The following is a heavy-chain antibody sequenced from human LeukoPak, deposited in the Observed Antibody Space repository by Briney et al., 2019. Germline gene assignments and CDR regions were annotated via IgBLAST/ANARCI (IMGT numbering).Heavy chain of an antibody. CDR2: ISGSGGSA. D-gene: IGHD3-10*01. J-gene: IGHJ4*02. Sequence: GGSLRLSCAASGFTFSSYGMSWVRQAPGKGLEWVSAISGSGGSAYYADSVKGRFTISRDNSKNTLYLQINSLRAEDTAVYYCAKVVITMVRGAPLVYWGQGTLVTVSS. V-gene: IGHV3-23*01. CDR3: AKVVITMVRGAPLVY. CDR1: GFTFSSYG.